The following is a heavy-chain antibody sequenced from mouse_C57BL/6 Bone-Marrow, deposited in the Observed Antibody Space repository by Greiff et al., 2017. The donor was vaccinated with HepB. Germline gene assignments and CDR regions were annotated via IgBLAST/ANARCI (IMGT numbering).Heavy chain of an antibody. CDR1: GYTFTSYG. Sequence: QVQLQQSGAELARPGASVKLSCKASGYTFTSYGISWVKQRTGQGLEWIGEIYPRSGNTYYNEKFKGKATLTADKSSSTAYMELRSLTSEDSAVYFCANYGNGRYFDVWGTGTTVTVSS. V-gene: IGHV1-81*01. J-gene: IGHJ1*03. D-gene: IGHD2-1*01. CDR3: ANYGNGRYFDV. CDR2: IYPRSGNT.